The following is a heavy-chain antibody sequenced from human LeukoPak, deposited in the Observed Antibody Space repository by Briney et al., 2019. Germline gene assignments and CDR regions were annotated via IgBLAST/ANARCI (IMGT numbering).Heavy chain of an antibody. D-gene: IGHD1-26*01. CDR1: GFTFSSYT. CDR3: AREESGDFAEAFEY. V-gene: IGHV3-21*06. J-gene: IGHJ4*02. CDR2: ISSSNKYI. Sequence: GGSLRLSCAASGFTFSSYTMNLVRRAPGKGLEWVSCISSSNKYIYYAGSVKGRFTISRDNAKNSLFLQMSSLRAEDTAVYYCAREESGDFAEAFEYWGQGTQVTVSS.